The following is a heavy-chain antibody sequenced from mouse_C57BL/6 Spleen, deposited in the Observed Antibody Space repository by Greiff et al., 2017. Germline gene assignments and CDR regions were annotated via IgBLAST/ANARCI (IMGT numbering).Heavy chain of an antibody. Sequence: VQLQQSGAELVKPGASVKLSCKASCYTFTSYWMHWVKQRPGQGLEWIGMIHPNSGSTNYNEKFKSKATLTVDKSSSTAYLQLSSLTSEDSAVYYCARELLRDYAMDYWGQGTSVTVSS. V-gene: IGHV1-64*01. CDR1: CYTFTSYW. CDR2: IHPNSGST. CDR3: ARELLRDYAMDY. D-gene: IGHD1-1*01. J-gene: IGHJ4*01.